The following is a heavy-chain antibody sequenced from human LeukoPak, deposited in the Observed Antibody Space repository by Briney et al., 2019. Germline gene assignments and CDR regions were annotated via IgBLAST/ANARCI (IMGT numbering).Heavy chain of an antibody. CDR3: ARDLTDRGVFDF. J-gene: IGHJ3*01. V-gene: IGHV3-21*01. D-gene: IGHD2-8*02. CDR2: IRSGGSSV. Sequence: PGGSLRLSCAASGFTFSSYSINWVRQAPGKGLEWVSSIRSGGSSVYYADSVKGRFTISRDNAKNSLYLQMNSLRAEDTAVYYCARDLTDRGVFDFWGQGTMVTVSS. CDR1: GFTFSSYS.